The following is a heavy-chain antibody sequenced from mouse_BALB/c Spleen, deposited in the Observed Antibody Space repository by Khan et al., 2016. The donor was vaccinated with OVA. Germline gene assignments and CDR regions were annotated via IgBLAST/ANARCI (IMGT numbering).Heavy chain of an antibody. CDR2: IWGDGST. J-gene: IGHJ4*01. CDR1: GFSLTSYG. D-gene: IGHD2-1*01. Sequence: QVQLKESGPALVAPSQSLSITCTVSGFSLTSYGVNWVRQPPGNGLEWLGVIWGDGSTNYHSVLIYRLSISKDNSQSQVFLKLNSLQTDDTATYYWVKQNYGTLYAMYYWGQGTAVTVSS. CDR3: VKQNYGTLYAMYY. V-gene: IGHV2-3*01.